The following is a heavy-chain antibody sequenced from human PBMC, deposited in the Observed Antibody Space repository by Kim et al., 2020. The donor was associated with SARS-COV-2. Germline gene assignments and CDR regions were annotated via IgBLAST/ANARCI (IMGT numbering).Heavy chain of an antibody. CDR3: AHGLGARSSRNDAFDI. Sequence: SETLSLTCAVYGGSFSGYYWSWIRQPPGKGLEWIGEINHSGSTNYNPSLKSRVTISVDTSKNQFSLKLSSVTAADTAVYYCAHGLGARSSRNDAFDIWGQGTMVTVSS. D-gene: IGHD3-22*01. J-gene: IGHJ3*02. V-gene: IGHV4-34*01. CDR2: INHSGST. CDR1: GGSFSGYY.